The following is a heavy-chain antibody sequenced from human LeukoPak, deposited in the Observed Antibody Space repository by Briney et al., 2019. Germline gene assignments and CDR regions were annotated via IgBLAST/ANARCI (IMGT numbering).Heavy chain of an antibody. Sequence: SETLSLTCTVSGGSISSSSYYWGWIRQPPGKGLEWIGEINHSGSTNYNPSLKSRVTISVDTSKNQFSLKLSSVTAADTAVYYCARTIPTLEDLGVVINNYFDYWGQGTLVTVSP. CDR1: GGSISSSSYY. J-gene: IGHJ4*02. CDR3: ARTIPTLEDLGVVINNYFDY. D-gene: IGHD3-3*01. CDR2: INHSGST. V-gene: IGHV4-39*07.